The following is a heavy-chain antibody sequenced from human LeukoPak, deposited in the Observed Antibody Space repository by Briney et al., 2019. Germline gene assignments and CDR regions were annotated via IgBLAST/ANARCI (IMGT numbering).Heavy chain of an antibody. CDR2: ISSSGSTI. D-gene: IGHD6-19*01. CDR1: GFTFSSYE. CDR3: APQWPSRGWYAYFDY. V-gene: IGHV3-48*03. Sequence: GGSLRLSCAASGFTFSSYEMNWVRQAPGKGLEWVSYISSSGSTIYYADSVKGRFTISRDNAKNSLYLQMNSLRAEDTAVYYCAPQWPSRGWYAYFDYWRQGTLVTVSS. J-gene: IGHJ4*02.